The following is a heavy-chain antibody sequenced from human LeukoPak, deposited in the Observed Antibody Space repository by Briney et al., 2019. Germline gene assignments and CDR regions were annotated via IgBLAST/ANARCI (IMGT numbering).Heavy chain of an antibody. CDR3: ARHFDCSSTSCYGYFDY. V-gene: IGHV4-34*01. D-gene: IGHD2-2*01. CDR2: INHSGST. Sequence: SETLSLTCAVYGGSFSGYYWSWIRQPPGKGLEWIGEINHSGSTNYNPSLKSRVTISVDTSKSQFSLKLSSVTAADTAVYYCARHFDCSSTSCYGYFDYWGQGTLVTVSS. J-gene: IGHJ4*02. CDR1: GGSFSGYY.